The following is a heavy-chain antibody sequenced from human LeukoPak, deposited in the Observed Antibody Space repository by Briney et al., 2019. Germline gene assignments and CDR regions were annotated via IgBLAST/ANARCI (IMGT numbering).Heavy chain of an antibody. J-gene: IGHJ3*02. D-gene: IGHD3-3*01. CDR2: ISSSSSYT. Sequence: GGSLRLSCAASGLTVSSNYMSWIRQAPGKGLEWVSYISSSSSYTNYADSVKGRFTISRDNAKNSLYLQMTSLRAEDTAVYYCARRFWYAFDIWGQGTMVTVSS. CDR3: ARRFWYAFDI. CDR1: GLTVSSNY. V-gene: IGHV3-11*03.